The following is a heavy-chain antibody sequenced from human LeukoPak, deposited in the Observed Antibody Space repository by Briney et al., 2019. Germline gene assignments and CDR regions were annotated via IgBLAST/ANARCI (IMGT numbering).Heavy chain of an antibody. D-gene: IGHD6-6*01. V-gene: IGHV3-21*01. J-gene: IGHJ4*02. Sequence: GGSLRLSCAPSGFPFSTYYMNGVGQPPGRGREGVSFITGSSSYIYYTDSVKGRFTISRDNAKNSLFLQMNSLRDEDTAVYYCASGFSSSPYFDYWGQGTLVTVSS. CDR2: ITGSSSYI. CDR3: ASGFSSSPYFDY. CDR1: GFPFSTYY.